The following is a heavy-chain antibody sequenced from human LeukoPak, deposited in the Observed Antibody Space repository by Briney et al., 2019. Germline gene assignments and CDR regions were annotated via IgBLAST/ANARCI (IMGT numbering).Heavy chain of an antibody. CDR1: GGSISSGGYY. V-gene: IGHV4-31*03. J-gene: IGHJ4*02. Sequence: TLSLTCTVSGGSISSGGYYWRWIRQHPGKGLEWIGYIYYSGSTYYNPSLKGRVTISVDTSKNQFSLKLSSVTAADTAVYYCARVQTTGQLFDYWGQGTLVTVSS. CDR3: ARVQTTGQLFDY. D-gene: IGHD4-17*01. CDR2: IYYSGST.